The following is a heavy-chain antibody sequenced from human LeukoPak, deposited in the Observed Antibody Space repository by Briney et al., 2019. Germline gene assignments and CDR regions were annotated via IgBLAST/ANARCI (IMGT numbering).Heavy chain of an antibody. D-gene: IGHD3-22*01. V-gene: IGHV5-51*03. CDR1: GYSFTSYW. Sequence: GESLKISCKGSGYSFTSYWIGWVRQMPGKGLEWMGIIYPGDSDTRYSPSFQGQVTISADKSISTAYLQWSSLKASDTAVYYCARLAKNYYDSSGYPDYWGQGTLVTVSS. CDR2: IYPGDSDT. J-gene: IGHJ4*02. CDR3: ARLAKNYYDSSGYPDY.